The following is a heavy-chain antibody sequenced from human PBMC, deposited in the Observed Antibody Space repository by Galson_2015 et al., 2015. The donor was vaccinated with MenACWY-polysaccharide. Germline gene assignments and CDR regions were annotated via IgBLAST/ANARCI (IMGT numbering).Heavy chain of an antibody. Sequence: SEPLSLTCADYVGSFTSYYWSWIRQTPGKGLEWIGEINPTGSTNYNASLKSRVTISVDTSKNQVPLNLKSVTATDTAVYYCTRGPSTATSFGWFDPWGQGTLVTVSS. J-gene: IGHJ5*02. D-gene: IGHD2/OR15-2a*01. CDR3: TRGPSTATSFGWFDP. V-gene: IGHV4-34*01. CDR1: VGSFTSYY. CDR2: INPTGST.